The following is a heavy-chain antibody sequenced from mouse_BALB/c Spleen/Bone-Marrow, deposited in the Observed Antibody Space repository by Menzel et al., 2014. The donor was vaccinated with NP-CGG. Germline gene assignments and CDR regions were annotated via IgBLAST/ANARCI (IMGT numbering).Heavy chain of an antibody. Sequence: VQLQQSGAELVGPGASVTLSCKASGYTFTDYEMHWVKQTPVHGLEWIGAIDPETGGTAYNQKFKGKATLTADKSSSTAYMELRSLTSEDSAVYYCTREGYYGSSPAWFAYWGQGTLVTVSA. J-gene: IGHJ3*01. CDR1: GYTFTDYE. CDR3: TREGYYGSSPAWFAY. V-gene: IGHV1-15*01. CDR2: IDPETGGT. D-gene: IGHD1-1*01.